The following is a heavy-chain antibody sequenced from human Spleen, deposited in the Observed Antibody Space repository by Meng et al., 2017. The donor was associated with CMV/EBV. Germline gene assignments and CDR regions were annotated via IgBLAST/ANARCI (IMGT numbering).Heavy chain of an antibody. CDR2: ISYDGSNK. D-gene: IGHD6-13*01. CDR3: ARDEQLAPFDY. CDR1: GFTFSSYA. V-gene: IGHV3-30-3*01. Sequence: QVQVVESGGGVVQPGRSLRLSCAASGFTFSSYAMHWVRQAPGKGLEWVAVISYDGSNKYYADSVKGRFTISRDNSKNTLYLQMNSLRAEDTAVYYCARDEQLAPFDYWGQGTLVTVSS. J-gene: IGHJ4*02.